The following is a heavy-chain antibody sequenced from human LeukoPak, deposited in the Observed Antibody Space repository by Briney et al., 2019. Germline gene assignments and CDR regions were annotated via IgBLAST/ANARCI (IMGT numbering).Heavy chain of an antibody. Sequence: ASVKVSCKASGYTFTSYYMHWVRQAPGQGLERMGIINPSGGSTSYAQKFQGRVTMTRDMSTSTVYMELSSLRSEDTAVYYCAREDASGYDSLDYWGQGTLVTVSS. J-gene: IGHJ4*02. CDR2: INPSGGST. CDR1: GYTFTSYY. D-gene: IGHD5-12*01. CDR3: AREDASGYDSLDY. V-gene: IGHV1-46*01.